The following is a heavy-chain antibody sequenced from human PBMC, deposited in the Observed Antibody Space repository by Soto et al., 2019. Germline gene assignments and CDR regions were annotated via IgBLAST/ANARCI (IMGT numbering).Heavy chain of an antibody. J-gene: IGHJ4*02. CDR1: GFTFSSDA. D-gene: IGHD3-9*01. V-gene: IGHV3-23*01. CDR3: AKRKPLYYDILTGYYALDY. Sequence: GXSLRLSCAASGFTFSSDAMSWVRQAPGKGLEWVSAISGSGGSTYYADSVKGRFTISRDNSKNTLYLQMNSLRAEDTAVYYCAKRKPLYYDILTGYYALDYWGQGTLVTVSS. CDR2: ISGSGGST.